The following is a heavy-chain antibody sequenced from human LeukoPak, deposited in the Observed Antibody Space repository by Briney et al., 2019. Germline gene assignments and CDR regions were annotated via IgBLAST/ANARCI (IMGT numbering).Heavy chain of an antibody. J-gene: IGHJ5*02. D-gene: IGHD4-17*01. CDR3: ARDRGTVTTEVWFDP. CDR2: IYTSGST. Sequence: SETLSLTCTVSGGSISSYYWRWIRQPAGKGLEWIGRIYTSGSTNYNPSLKSRVTMSVDTSKNQFSLKLSSVTAADTAVYYCARDRGTVTTEVWFDPWGQGTLVTVSS. CDR1: GGSISSYY. V-gene: IGHV4-4*07.